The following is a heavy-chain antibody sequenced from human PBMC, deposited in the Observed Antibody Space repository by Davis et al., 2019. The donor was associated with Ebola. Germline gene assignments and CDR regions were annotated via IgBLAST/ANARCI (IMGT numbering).Heavy chain of an antibody. V-gene: IGHV3-74*01. J-gene: IGHJ4*02. CDR1: GFTFSRYW. CDR2: INSDGSST. CDR3: ARGAQVRGPGAPRVEYFDY. Sequence: HTGGSLRLSCAASGFTFSRYWMHWVRQAPGKGLVWVSRINSDGSSTSYADSVKGRFTISRDNAKNSLYLQMNSLRAEDTAVYYCARGAQVRGPGAPRVEYFDYWGQGTLVTVSS. D-gene: IGHD2-15*01.